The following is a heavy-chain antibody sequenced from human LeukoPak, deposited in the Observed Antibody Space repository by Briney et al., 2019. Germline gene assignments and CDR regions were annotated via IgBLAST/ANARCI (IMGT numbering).Heavy chain of an antibody. CDR1: GFTFSSYA. D-gene: IGHD6-19*01. CDR3: ARDNEAVAGYYFDY. V-gene: IGHV3-30-3*01. Sequence: GGSLRLSCAASGFTFSSYAMHWVRQAPGKGLEWVAVISYDGSNKYYADSVKGRFTISRDNSKNTLYLQMNSLRAEDTAVYYCARDNEAVAGYYFDYWGQGTLVTVSS. CDR2: ISYDGSNK. J-gene: IGHJ4*02.